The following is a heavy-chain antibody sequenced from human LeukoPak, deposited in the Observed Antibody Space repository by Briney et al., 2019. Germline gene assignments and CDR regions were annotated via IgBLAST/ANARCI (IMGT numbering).Heavy chain of an antibody. CDR3: ARTPGYSSGGSHYYYYGMDV. CDR2: IYYSGST. J-gene: IGHJ6*02. CDR1: RGSISSYY. Sequence: SETLSLTCTVSRGSISSYYWSWVRQPPGKGPEWIGYIYYSGSTNYNPSLKSRVTISVDTSKNQFSLKLSSVTAADTAVYYCARTPGYSSGGSHYYYYGMDVWGQGTTVTVSS. D-gene: IGHD6-19*01. V-gene: IGHV4-59*08.